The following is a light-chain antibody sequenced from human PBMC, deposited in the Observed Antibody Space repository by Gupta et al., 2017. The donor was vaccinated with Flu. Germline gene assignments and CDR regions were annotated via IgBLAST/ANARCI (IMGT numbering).Light chain of an antibody. J-gene: IGKJ2*01. Sequence: DIQLTQSPFTLSASVGDRVTITCRASQSISSWLAWYQQKPGQAPKLLIYQASSLESGVPSRFSGSGSGTEFTLTISSLQPDDFATYYCQQYNSYSYTFGQGTKLEIK. CDR3: QQYNSYSYT. CDR2: QAS. CDR1: QSISSW. V-gene: IGKV1-5*03.